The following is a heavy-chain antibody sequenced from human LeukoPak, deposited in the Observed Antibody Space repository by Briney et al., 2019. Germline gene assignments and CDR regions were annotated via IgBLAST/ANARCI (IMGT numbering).Heavy chain of an antibody. Sequence: SEALSLTCTVSGGSVSSYYWSWIRQPPGKGLEWIGYIYYSGSTNYNPSLKSRVTISVDTSKNQFSLKLSSVTAADTAVYYCARHAGIIAAAENDYWGQGTLVTVSS. CDR3: ARHAGIIAAAENDY. CDR1: GGSVSSYY. CDR2: IYYSGST. V-gene: IGHV4-59*08. D-gene: IGHD6-13*01. J-gene: IGHJ4*02.